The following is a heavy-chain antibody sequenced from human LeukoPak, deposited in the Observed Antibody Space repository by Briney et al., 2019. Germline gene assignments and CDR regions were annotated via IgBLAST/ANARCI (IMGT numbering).Heavy chain of an antibody. Sequence: SETLSLTCAVYGGSFSAYYWSWIRQAPRKGLEWIGEINHSGSTNYNPSLKSRVTISLDTSKKQFSLKLRSVTAADTAVYYCARRPLRFGEDYFDDWGQGTLVTVSS. CDR1: GGSFSAYY. J-gene: IGHJ4*02. CDR2: INHSGST. D-gene: IGHD3-10*01. V-gene: IGHV4-34*01. CDR3: ARRPLRFGEDYFDD.